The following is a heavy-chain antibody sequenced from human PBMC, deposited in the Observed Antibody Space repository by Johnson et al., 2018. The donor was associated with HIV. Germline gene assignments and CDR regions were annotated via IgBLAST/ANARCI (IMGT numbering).Heavy chain of an antibody. J-gene: IGHJ3*02. CDR1: GFTVSSNY. V-gene: IGHV3-66*02. D-gene: IGHD5-18*01. CDR2: SWNSGSI. Sequence: MLLVESGGGLVQPGGSLRLSCAASGFTVSSNYMSWVRQAPGKGLEWVSGISWNSGSIGYADSVKGRFTISRDDSKNTAYLQMNSLRAEDTAVYYCAKTEDRGYRMETGAFDIWGQGTMVTVSS. CDR3: AKTEDRGYRMETGAFDI.